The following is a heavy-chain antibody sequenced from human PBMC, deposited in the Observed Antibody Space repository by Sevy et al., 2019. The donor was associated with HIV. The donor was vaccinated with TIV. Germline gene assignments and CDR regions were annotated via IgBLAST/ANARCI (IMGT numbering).Heavy chain of an antibody. V-gene: IGHV1-2*02. CDR1: GYTFTGYY. Sequence: ASVKVSCKTSGYTFTGYYIHWVRQAPGQGREGMGWINPNSGGTNYAQKFQGRVTVTRDTSISTAYMDLSRLRSDDTAVYYCARAILTISLDYWGQGTLVTVSS. CDR3: ARAILTISLDY. J-gene: IGHJ4*02. D-gene: IGHD3-3*01. CDR2: INPNSGGT.